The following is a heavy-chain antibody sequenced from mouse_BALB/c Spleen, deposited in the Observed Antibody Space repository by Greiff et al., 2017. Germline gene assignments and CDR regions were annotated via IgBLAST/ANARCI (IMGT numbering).Heavy chain of an antibody. Sequence: EVKLMESGAELVKPGASVKLSCTASGFNIKDTYMHWVKQRPEQGLEWIGRIDPANGNTKYDPKFQGKATITADTSSNTAYLQLSSLTSEDTAVYYCARHGNYYYAMDYWGQGTSVTVSS. D-gene: IGHD2-1*01. CDR3: ARHGNYYYAMDY. J-gene: IGHJ4*01. CDR1: GFNIKDTY. CDR2: IDPANGNT. V-gene: IGHV14-3*02.